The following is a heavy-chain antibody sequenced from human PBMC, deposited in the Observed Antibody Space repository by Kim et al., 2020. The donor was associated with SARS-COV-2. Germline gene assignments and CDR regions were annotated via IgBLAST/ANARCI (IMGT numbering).Heavy chain of an antibody. Sequence: VKGRFTISRDNAKNTLYLQMNSLRPENTAVYYCARADDYDRTRYYGFFHHWDQGALVTVSS. V-gene: IGHV3-74*01. J-gene: IGHJ1*01. D-gene: IGHD3-22*01. CDR3: ARADDYDRTRYYGFFHH.